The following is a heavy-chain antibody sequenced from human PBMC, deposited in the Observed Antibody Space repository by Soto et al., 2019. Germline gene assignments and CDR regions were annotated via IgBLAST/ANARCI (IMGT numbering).Heavy chain of an antibody. CDR3: VRDWWPTVSYY. D-gene: IGHD4-17*01. CDR1: GFTFSASN. V-gene: IGHV3-48*01. Sequence: EVRLVESGGDLVQPGGSLRLSCTASGFTFSASNMNWVRQAPGKGPEWVAYITSTSEIISYVDSVEGRFTVSRDNAKNSMYLQLSSLRAEDTAVYYCVRDWWPTVSYYWGQGTLVTVSS. CDR2: ITSTSEII. J-gene: IGHJ4*02.